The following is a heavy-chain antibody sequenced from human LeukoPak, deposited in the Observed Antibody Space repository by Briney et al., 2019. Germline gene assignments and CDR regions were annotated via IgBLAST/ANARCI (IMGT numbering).Heavy chain of an antibody. CDR3: ARGASDGDYSGSGSYDY. Sequence: PGGSLRLSCAASGFIVDIYEMNSVRRAPGKGLGWVSYISSSGSTIHYAASVKGRFTISRDNAKNSLYLQMNSRRAEDTAVYYCARGASDGDYSGSGSYDYWGQGTQVTVSS. J-gene: IGHJ4*02. V-gene: IGHV3-48*03. D-gene: IGHD3-10*01. CDR1: GFIVDIYE. CDR2: ISSSGSTI.